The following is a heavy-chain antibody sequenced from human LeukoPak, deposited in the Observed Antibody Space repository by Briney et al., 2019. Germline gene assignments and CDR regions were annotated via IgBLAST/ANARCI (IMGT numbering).Heavy chain of an antibody. CDR3: AKDPRIAAAGTFDY. CDR1: GFTFSSYE. CDR2: ISSSGSTI. J-gene: IGHJ4*02. V-gene: IGHV3-48*03. Sequence: GGSLRLSCAAPGFTFSSYEMNWVRQAPGKGLEWVSYISSSGSTIYYADSVKGRFTISRDNAKNSLYLQMNSLRAEDTAVYYCAKDPRIAAAGTFDYWGQGTLVTVSS. D-gene: IGHD6-13*01.